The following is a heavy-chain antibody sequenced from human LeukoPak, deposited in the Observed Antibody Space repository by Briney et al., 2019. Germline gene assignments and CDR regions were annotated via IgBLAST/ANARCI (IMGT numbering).Heavy chain of an antibody. D-gene: IGHD6-19*01. CDR3: ARLGIAVGYFDY. CDR1: GGSINSSSYY. Sequence: PSETLSLTCTVSGGSINSSSYYWGWIRQPPGKGLEWIGSIYYSGSTYYNPSLKSRVNISVDTSKNQFSLKLSSVTAADTAVYYCARLGIAVGYFDYWGQGTLVTVSS. CDR2: IYYSGST. J-gene: IGHJ4*02. V-gene: IGHV4-39*01.